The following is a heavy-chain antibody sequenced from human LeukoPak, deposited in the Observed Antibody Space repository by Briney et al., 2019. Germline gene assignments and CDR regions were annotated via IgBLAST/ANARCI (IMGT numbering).Heavy chain of an antibody. Sequence: KPGGSLRLSCAASGFTFSSYSMNWVRQAPGKGLEWVSSISSSSTYIYYADSVKGRFTISRDNGKNSLYLQMNGLSAEDTAVYYCARESAEGHSYGYVGYYWGQGALVTVSS. V-gene: IGHV3-21*01. CDR2: ISSSSTYI. CDR1: GFTFSSYS. D-gene: IGHD5-18*01. CDR3: ARESAEGHSYGYVGYY. J-gene: IGHJ4*02.